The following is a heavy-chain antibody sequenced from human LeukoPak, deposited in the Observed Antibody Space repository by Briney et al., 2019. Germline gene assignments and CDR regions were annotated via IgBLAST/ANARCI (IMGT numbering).Heavy chain of an antibody. V-gene: IGHV3-23*01. CDR1: GFTSSSYA. J-gene: IGHJ4*02. D-gene: IGHD1-26*01. CDR2: ISGSGGST. Sequence: GGSLRLSCAASGFTSSSYAMSWVRQAPGKGLEWVSAISGSGGSTYYADSVKGRFTISRDNSKNTLYLQMNSLRAEDTAVYYCAKDCCEGELVFGYWGQGTLVTVSS. CDR3: AKDCCEGELVFGY.